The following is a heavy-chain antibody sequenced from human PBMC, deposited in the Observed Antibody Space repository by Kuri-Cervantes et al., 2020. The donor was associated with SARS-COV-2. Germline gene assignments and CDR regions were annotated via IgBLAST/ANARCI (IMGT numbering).Heavy chain of an antibody. CDR3: ARGILVGAPRGYYFDY. Sequence: ASVKVSCKASGYTFTSYGISWVRQAPGQGLEWMGWISAYNGNTNYAQKFQGRVTITADKSTSTAYMELSSLRSEDTAVYYCARGILVGAPRGYYFDYWGQGTLVTVSS. J-gene: IGHJ4*02. CDR2: ISAYNGNT. D-gene: IGHD1-26*01. CDR1: GYTFTSYG. V-gene: IGHV1-18*01.